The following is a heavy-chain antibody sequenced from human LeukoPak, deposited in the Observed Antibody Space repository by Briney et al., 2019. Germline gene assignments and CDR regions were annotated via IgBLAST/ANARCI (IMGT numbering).Heavy chain of an antibody. CDR2: IKQDGSEK. D-gene: IGHD3-22*01. V-gene: IGHV3-7*01. CDR3: ARSPYYYDSSGCSDY. Sequence: GGSLRLSCAASGFTFSSYWMSWVRQAPGKGLEWVANIKQDGSEKYYVDSVKGRFTISRDNAKNSLYLQMNSLRAEDTAVYYCARSPYYYDSSGCSDYWGQGTLVTVSS. J-gene: IGHJ4*02. CDR1: GFTFSSYW.